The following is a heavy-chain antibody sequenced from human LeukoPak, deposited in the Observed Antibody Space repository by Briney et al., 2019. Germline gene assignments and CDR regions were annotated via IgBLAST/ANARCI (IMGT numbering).Heavy chain of an antibody. V-gene: IGHV3-23*01. CDR3: ARQYCGGDCYLFDY. Sequence: PGGSLRLSCAASGFTFSSYAMGWVRQAPGKGLEWVSAISGSGGSTYYADSVKGRFTISRDNSKNTLYLQMNSLRAEDTAVYYCARQYCGGDCYLFDYWGQGTLVAVSS. CDR1: GFTFSSYA. D-gene: IGHD2-21*02. CDR2: ISGSGGST. J-gene: IGHJ4*02.